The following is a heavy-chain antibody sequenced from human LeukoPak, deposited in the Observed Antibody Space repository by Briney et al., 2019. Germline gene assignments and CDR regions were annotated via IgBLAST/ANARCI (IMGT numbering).Heavy chain of an antibody. J-gene: IGHJ4*02. D-gene: IGHD6-13*01. CDR2: IKQDGTEK. Sequence: PGGSLRLSCAASGFTFTTYCLGWVRQPPGKGLEWVANIKQDGTEKYYVDSVKGRFTISRDNAKNSLYLQMNSLKPEDTAVYYCARVAEAAAFDSWGQGTLVTVSS. V-gene: IGHV3-7*01. CDR3: ARVAEAAAFDS. CDR1: GFTFTTYC.